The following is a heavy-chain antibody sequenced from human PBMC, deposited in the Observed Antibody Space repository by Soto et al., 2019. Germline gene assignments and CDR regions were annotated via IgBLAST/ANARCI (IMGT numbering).Heavy chain of an antibody. J-gene: IGHJ4*02. CDR2: ISSSSSYI. D-gene: IGHD5-18*01. Sequence: PGGSLRLSCAASGFTFSSYSMNWVRQAPGKGLEWVSSISSSSSYIYYADSVKGRFTISRDNAKNSLYLQMNSLRAEDTAVYYCARDSSLGYSYGYFDYWGQGTLVTVSS. CDR3: ARDSSLGYSYGYFDY. V-gene: IGHV3-21*01. CDR1: GFTFSSYS.